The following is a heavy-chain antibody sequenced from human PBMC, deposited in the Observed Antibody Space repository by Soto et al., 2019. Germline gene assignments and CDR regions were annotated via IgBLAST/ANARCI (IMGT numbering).Heavy chain of an antibody. Sequence: GGSLRLSCAASGFTFSTYAMSWVRQAPGKGLEWVSAISGSGGSTYYADSVKGRFTISRDNSKNTLYLQMNSLRAEDTAVYYCAKDPYSDFWSGYGYPTAFEYWGQGTLVTVSS. V-gene: IGHV3-23*01. CDR2: ISGSGGST. CDR1: GFTFSTYA. CDR3: AKDPYSDFWSGYGYPTAFEY. D-gene: IGHD3-3*01. J-gene: IGHJ4*02.